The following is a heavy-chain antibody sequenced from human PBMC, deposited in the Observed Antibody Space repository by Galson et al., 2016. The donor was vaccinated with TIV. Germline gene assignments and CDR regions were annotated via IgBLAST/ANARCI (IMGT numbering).Heavy chain of an antibody. D-gene: IGHD4-17*01. CDR1: GLSVSINY. CDR3: ARERLLSMTPVTTGYGMDV. CDR2: IYGGGGT. J-gene: IGHJ6*02. V-gene: IGHV3-66*02. Sequence: SLRLSCAASGLSVSINYMNWVRQAPGKGLEWVSFIYGGGGTDYADSVRGRFTISRDDSKNTLYLQMNSLRTEDTAVYYCARERLLSMTPVTTGYGMDVWGQGTTVTVSS.